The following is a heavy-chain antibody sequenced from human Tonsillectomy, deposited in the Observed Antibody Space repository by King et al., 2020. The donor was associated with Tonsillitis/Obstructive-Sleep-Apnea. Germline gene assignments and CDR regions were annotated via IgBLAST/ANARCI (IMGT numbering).Heavy chain of an antibody. V-gene: IGHV3-23*04. CDR3: ARGSDDFYY. Sequence: VQLVESGGGLVQPGGSLRLSCAASGFTFSNYAMSWGRQAPGKGLEWVSTISGSGGHTYYSDSVKGRFTISRDNSKNTLYLHMNSLRADETAVYYCARGSDDFYYWGQGTLVTVSS. CDR2: ISGSGGHT. D-gene: IGHD3-3*01. CDR1: GFTFSNYA. J-gene: IGHJ4*02.